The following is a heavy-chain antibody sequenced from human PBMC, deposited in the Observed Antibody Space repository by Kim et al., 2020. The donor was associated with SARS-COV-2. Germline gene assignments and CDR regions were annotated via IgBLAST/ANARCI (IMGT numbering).Heavy chain of an antibody. CDR2: FDPEDGET. V-gene: IGHV1-24*01. J-gene: IGHJ4*02. CDR3: ATVPGGVRYFDWLLETYFDY. CDR1: GYTLTELS. Sequence: ASVKVSCKVSGYTLTELSMHWVRQAPGKGLEWMGGFDPEDGETIYAQKFQGRVTMTEDTSTDTAYMELSSLRSEDTAVYYCATVPGGVRYFDWLLETYFDYWGQGTLVTVSS. D-gene: IGHD3-9*01.